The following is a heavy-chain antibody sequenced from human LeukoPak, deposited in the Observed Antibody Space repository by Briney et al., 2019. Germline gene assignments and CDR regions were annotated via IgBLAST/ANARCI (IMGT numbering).Heavy chain of an antibody. V-gene: IGHV4-4*07. CDR2: IYTSGST. D-gene: IGHD6-13*01. Sequence: SETLSLTCTVSGGSISSYYWSWTRQPAGKGLEWIGRIYTSGSTNYNPSLKSRVTMSVDTSKNQFSLKLSSVTAADTAVYYCARGHYSSSWRTNAFDIWGQGTMVTVSS. CDR3: ARGHYSSSWRTNAFDI. CDR1: GGSISSYY. J-gene: IGHJ3*02.